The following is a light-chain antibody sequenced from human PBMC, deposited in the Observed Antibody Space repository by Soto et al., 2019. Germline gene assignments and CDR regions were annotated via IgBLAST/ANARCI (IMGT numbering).Light chain of an antibody. CDR3: QQYTNWPST. CDR2: GAS. V-gene: IGKV3-15*01. Sequence: EIVMTQSPATLSVSPGERATLSCRASQSVSSNLAWYQQKPGQAPRLLIYGASTRATGFPARFSGSGSGTEFTLTISSLQSEDFAVYHCQQYTNWPSTFGQGTKVDIK. J-gene: IGKJ1*01. CDR1: QSVSSN.